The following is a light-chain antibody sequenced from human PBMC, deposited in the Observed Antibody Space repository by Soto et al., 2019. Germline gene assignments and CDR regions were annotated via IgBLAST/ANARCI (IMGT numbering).Light chain of an antibody. J-gene: IGKJ5*01. CDR3: QQYGSSPFT. V-gene: IGKV3D-20*01. Sequence: EIVLTQSPVTLSLSPGERGTLPCGASQSVSSYYIAWYQQKPGLAPRLLMYDVSSRATGTPDRFSGSGSGTDFTLTISRLEPEDVAVYFCQQYGSSPFTFGQGTRVEIK. CDR2: DVS. CDR1: QSVSSYY.